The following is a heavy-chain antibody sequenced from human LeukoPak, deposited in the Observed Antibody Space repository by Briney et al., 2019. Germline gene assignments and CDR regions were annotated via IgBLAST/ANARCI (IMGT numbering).Heavy chain of an antibody. V-gene: IGHV1-69*05. J-gene: IGHJ5*02. Sequence: SVKVSCKASGGTFSSYAISWVRQAPGQGLEWMGGIIPIFGTANYAQKFQGRVTITTDESTSTAYMELSSLRSEDTAVYYCAREGAQIAAAGRNWFDPWGQGTLVTVSS. CDR1: GGTFSSYA. CDR2: IIPIFGTA. D-gene: IGHD6-13*01. CDR3: AREGAQIAAAGRNWFDP.